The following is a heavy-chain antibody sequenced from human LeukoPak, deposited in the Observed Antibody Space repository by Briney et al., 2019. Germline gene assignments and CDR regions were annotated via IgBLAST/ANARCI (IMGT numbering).Heavy chain of an antibody. Sequence: SETLSLTCTVSVGSISSDNWRCIRQPPEKGLEWMGYIYYSGSTNYNTSLKSRVTISVDTSKTQFSLKLSSVTAADTAVYYCARHGRDGYPVSYFDYWGQGTLVTVSS. CDR3: ARHGRDGYPVSYFDY. J-gene: IGHJ4*02. D-gene: IGHD5-24*01. CDR1: VGSISSDN. V-gene: IGHV4-59*08. CDR2: IYYSGST.